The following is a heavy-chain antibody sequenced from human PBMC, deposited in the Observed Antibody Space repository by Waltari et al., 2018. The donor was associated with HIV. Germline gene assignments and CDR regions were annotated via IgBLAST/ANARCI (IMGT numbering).Heavy chain of an antibody. CDR3: ATLRTVTGTIDD. J-gene: IGHJ4*02. V-gene: IGHV4-39*01. CDR1: TGYITQRYY. CDR2: VYSNGVT. D-gene: IGHD4-17*01. Sequence: QLQLQESGPALVKPSDTLPLTCTVSTGYITQRYYWGWVRQSPGTGLEWIGTVYSNGVTHCTPSLDSRVTMSVDTSKNQFSLTLTSVTAADTALYFCATLRTVTGTIDDWGQGILVTVSS.